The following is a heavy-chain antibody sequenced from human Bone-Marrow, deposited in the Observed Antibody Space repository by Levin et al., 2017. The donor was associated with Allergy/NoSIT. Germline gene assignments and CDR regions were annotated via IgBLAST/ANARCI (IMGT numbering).Heavy chain of an antibody. J-gene: IGHJ4*02. CDR1: GDSLSSGDYY. CDR3: ARGDYYDLLTGYYFDF. CDR2: IYFSGAS. V-gene: IGHV4-30-4*01. D-gene: IGHD3-9*01. Sequence: LRLSCTVSGDSLSSGDYYWTWIRQPPGKGLEWIGYIYFSGASHYNPSLKSRLTISVDNSKNQFSLKLSSVTAADTAVYYCARGDYYDLLTGYYFDFWGQGTLVTVSS.